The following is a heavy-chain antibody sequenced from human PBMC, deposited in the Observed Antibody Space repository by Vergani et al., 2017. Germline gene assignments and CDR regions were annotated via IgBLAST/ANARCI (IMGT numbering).Heavy chain of an antibody. V-gene: IGHV4-59*01. J-gene: IGHJ5*02. CDR2: IYYSGST. CDR3: ARGVGSSWYVIRTVGWFDP. CDR1: GGSISSYY. Sequence: QVQLQESGPGLVKPSETLSLTCTVSGGSISSYYWSWTRQPPGKGLEWIGYIYYSGSTNYNPSLKSRVTISVDTSKNQFSLKLSSVTAADTAVYYCARGVGSSWYVIRTVGWFDPWGQGTLVTVSS. D-gene: IGHD6-13*01.